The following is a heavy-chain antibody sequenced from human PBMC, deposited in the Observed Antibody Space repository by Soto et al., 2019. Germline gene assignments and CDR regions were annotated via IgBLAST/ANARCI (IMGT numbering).Heavy chain of an antibody. CDR1: GFTFSSYG. V-gene: IGHV3-30*18. Sequence: QVQLVESGGGVVQPGRSLRLSCAASGFTFSSYGMHWVRQSPGKGLEWVAIISYDGSNTYYADSVKGRFTISRDNSKNTLYLQMNSLRAEDTSVYYCAKEGGLSAYISSSYYFDYWGQGTRVNGSS. CDR3: AKEGGLSAYISSSYYFDY. D-gene: IGHD3-16*01. CDR2: ISYDGSNT. J-gene: IGHJ4*02.